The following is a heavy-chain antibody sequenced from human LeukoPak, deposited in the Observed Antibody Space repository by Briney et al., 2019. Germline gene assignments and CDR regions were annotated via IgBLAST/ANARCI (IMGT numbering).Heavy chain of an antibody. V-gene: IGHV4-38-2*01. Sequence: SETLSLTCAVSGYSISSGYYWGWIRQPPGKGLECIGSIYHSGGTYYNPSLKSRVTISVDTSKNQFSLKLSSVTAADTAVYYCARLGSTTLKVPDYWGQGTLVTVSS. J-gene: IGHJ4*02. CDR3: ARLGSTTLKVPDY. D-gene: IGHD2-15*01. CDR1: GYSISSGYY. CDR2: IYHSGGT.